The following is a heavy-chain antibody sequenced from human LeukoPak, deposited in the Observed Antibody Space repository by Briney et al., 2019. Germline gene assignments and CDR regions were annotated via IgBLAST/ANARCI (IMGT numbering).Heavy chain of an antibody. CDR3: AKDGTMVRGVQYYYYGMDV. CDR2: ISGSGGST. CDR1: GFTFSSYA. Sequence: PGGSLRLSCAASGFTFSSYAMSWVRQAPGKGLEWVSAISGSGGSTYYADSVKGRFTIPRDNSKNTLYLQMNSLRAEDTAVYYCAKDGTMVRGVQYYYYGMDVWGQGTTVTVSS. D-gene: IGHD3-10*01. V-gene: IGHV3-23*01. J-gene: IGHJ6*02.